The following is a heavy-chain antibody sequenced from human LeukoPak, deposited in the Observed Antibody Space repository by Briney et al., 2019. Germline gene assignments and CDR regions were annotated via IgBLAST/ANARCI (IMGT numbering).Heavy chain of an antibody. V-gene: IGHV3-33*01. CDR2: IWYDGSNK. CDR1: GFTFSSYG. D-gene: IGHD1-14*01. CDR3: ARETAVSGGVFFDY. Sequence: GRSLRLSCAASGFTFSSYGVHWVRQAPGKGLEWVAVIWYDGSNKYYADSVKGRFTIYRDNAKNTLYLQMNSLRAEDTAVYYCARETAVSGGVFFDYWGQGTLVTVSS. J-gene: IGHJ4*02.